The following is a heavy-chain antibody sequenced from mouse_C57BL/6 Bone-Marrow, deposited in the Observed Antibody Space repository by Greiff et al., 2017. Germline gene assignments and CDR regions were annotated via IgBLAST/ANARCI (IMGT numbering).Heavy chain of an antibody. V-gene: IGHV1-64*01. CDR1: GYTFTSYW. D-gene: IGHD2-5*01. CDR2: IHPNSGST. J-gene: IGHJ3*01. CDR3: ARWDSNPFAD. Sequence: QVQLQQPGAELVKPGASVKLSCKASGYTFTSYWMHWVKQRPGQGLEWIGMIHPNSGSTNYNEPFKSKATLTVDKSSSTAYMQLSSLTSEDSAVYYCARWDSNPFADWGQGTLVTVSA.